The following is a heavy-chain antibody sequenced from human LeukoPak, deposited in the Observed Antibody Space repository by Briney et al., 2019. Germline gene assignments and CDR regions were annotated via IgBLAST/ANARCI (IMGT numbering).Heavy chain of an antibody. CDR3: AKDLPPRRYDFWSGYYTGIFGY. D-gene: IGHD3-3*01. CDR2: ISGSGGST. J-gene: IGHJ4*02. V-gene: IGHV3-23*01. Sequence: GGSLRLSCAASGFTFSSYAMSWVRQAPGKVLEWVSAISGSGGSTYYADSVKGRFTISRDNSKNTLYLQMNSLRAEDTAVYYCAKDLPPRRYDFWSGYYTGIFGYWGQGTLVTVSS. CDR1: GFTFSSYA.